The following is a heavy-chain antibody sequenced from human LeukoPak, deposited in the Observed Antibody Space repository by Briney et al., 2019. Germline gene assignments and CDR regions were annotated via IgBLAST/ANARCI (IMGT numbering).Heavy chain of an antibody. Sequence: GASVKVSCKASGGTFSSYAISWVRQAPGQGLERMGRIIPILGIANYAQKFQGRVTITADKSTSTAYMELSSLRAEDTALYYCAKMGSGWYVDYVDYWGQGTLVSVSS. D-gene: IGHD6-19*01. CDR3: AKMGSGWYVDYVDY. CDR1: GGTFSSYA. CDR2: IIPILGIA. J-gene: IGHJ4*02. V-gene: IGHV1-69*04.